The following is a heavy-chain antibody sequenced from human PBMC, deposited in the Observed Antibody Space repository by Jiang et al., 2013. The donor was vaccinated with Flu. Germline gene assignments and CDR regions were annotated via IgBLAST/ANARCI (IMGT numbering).Heavy chain of an antibody. CDR1: GDSVSSNSAA. D-gene: IGHD3/OR15-3a*01. Sequence: QTLSLTCAISGDSVSSNSAAWSWIRQSPSRGLEWLGRTYYRSKWYNDYAVSVKSRITINPDTSKNQFSLQLNSVTPEDTAVYYCAKSPVIVIFGVVYGDGMDVWGQGTTVTVSS. CDR3: AKSPVIVIFGVVYGDGMDV. V-gene: IGHV6-1*01. CDR2: TYYRSKWYN. J-gene: IGHJ6*02.